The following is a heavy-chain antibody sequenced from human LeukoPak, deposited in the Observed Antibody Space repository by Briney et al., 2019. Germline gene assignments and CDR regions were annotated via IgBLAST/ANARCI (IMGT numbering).Heavy chain of an antibody. D-gene: IGHD2-21*01. CDR2: INPSGGST. CDR3: ARDPSTYCGGDCQPGNNWFDP. J-gene: IGHJ5*02. Sequence: ASVKVSCKASGYTFTSHYMHWVRQAPGQGLEWMGIINPSGGSTSYAQKFQGRVTMTRDTSTSTVYMELSSLRSEDTAVYYCARDPSTYCGGDCQPGNNWFDPWGQGTLVTVSS. V-gene: IGHV1-46*01. CDR1: GYTFTSHY.